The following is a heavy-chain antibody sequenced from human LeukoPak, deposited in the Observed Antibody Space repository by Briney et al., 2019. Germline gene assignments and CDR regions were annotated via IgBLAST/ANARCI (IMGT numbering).Heavy chain of an antibody. Sequence: ASVKVSCKASGYTFATYDISWVRQAPGQGLECMGWISGYHGNTNYAQKLQGRVTMTTDTSTSTAYMELRSLRSDDTAVYYCARDTVTHIRRMDYWGQGTLVTVSS. V-gene: IGHV1-18*01. CDR3: ARDTVTHIRRMDY. D-gene: IGHD4-17*01. CDR1: GYTFATYD. CDR2: ISGYHGNT. J-gene: IGHJ4*02.